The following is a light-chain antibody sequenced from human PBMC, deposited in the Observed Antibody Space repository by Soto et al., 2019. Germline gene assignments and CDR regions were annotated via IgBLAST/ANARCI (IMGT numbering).Light chain of an antibody. CDR2: AAA. V-gene: IGKV1-39*01. CDR3: QQSHSTPLI. CDR1: QNISTY. J-gene: IGKJ4*01. Sequence: DIQMTQSPSSLSASVGDRVTITCRASQNISTYLNWYQLKPGKAPKLLIYAAASLQSGAPSRFSGSGSGTVFTLTISSLQPEDFATYFCQQSHSTPLIFGGGTNVEIK.